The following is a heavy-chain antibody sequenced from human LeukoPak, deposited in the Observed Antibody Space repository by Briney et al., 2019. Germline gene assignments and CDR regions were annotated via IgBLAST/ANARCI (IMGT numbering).Heavy chain of an antibody. CDR1: GGSFSGYY. J-gene: IGHJ6*02. V-gene: IGHV4-34*01. CDR3: ARYSSGWLGGDGMDV. CDR2: INHSGST. Sequence: SETLSLTCAVYGGSFSGYYWSWIRQPPGKGLEWIGEINHSGSTNYNPSLKSRVTISVDTSKNQFSLKLSSVTAADTAVYYCARYSSGWLGGDGMDVWGQGTTVTVSS. D-gene: IGHD6-19*01.